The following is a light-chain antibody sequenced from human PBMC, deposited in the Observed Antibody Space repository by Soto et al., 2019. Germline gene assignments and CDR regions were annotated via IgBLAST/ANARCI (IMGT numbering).Light chain of an antibody. CDR2: GAS. CDR1: QSVSNNY. V-gene: IGKV3-20*01. Sequence: EIVLTQSPGTLSLSPWERATLSCRASQSVSNNYLAWYQQKPGQAPRLLIYGASNRATGIPDRFSGSGSGTDFTLTISRLEPEDFVVYFCQQYDTSPITFGQGTRLEIK. J-gene: IGKJ5*01. CDR3: QQYDTSPIT.